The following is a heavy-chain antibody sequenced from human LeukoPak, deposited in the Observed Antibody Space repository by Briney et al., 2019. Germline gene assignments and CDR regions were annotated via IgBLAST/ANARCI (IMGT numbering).Heavy chain of an antibody. CDR2: ISWNSGSI. D-gene: IGHD6-19*01. V-gene: IGHV3-9*01. J-gene: IGHJ4*02. CDR3: AKGLTDEAVAEVPH. Sequence: GGSLRLSCAASGFTFDDYAMHWVRQAPGKGLEWVSGISWNSGSIGYADSVKGRFTISRDNAKNSLYLQMNSLRAEDTALYYCAKGLTDEAVAEVPHWGQGTLVTVSS. CDR1: GFTFDDYA.